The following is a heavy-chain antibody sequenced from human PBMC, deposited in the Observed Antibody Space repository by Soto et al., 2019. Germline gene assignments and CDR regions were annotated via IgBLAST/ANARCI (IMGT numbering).Heavy chain of an antibody. D-gene: IGHD6-19*01. J-gene: IGHJ1*01. Sequence: GGSLRLSCAASGFTFSSYAMSWVRQAPGKGLEWVSAISGSGGSTYYADSVKGRFTISRDNSKNTLYLQMNSLRAEDTAVYYCAMGLAVAGDAEYFQHWGQGTLVTVSS. V-gene: IGHV3-23*01. CDR1: GFTFSSYA. CDR2: ISGSGGST. CDR3: AMGLAVAGDAEYFQH.